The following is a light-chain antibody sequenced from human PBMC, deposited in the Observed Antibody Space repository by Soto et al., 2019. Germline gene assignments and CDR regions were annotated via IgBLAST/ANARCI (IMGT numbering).Light chain of an antibody. CDR2: EVS. CDR1: SSDVGGYNY. CDR3: SSYTSSSTLP. Sequence: QSVLTQPASVSGSPGQSITISCTGTSSDVGGYNYVSWYQHHPGKAPKLMIYEVSNRPSGVSNRFSGSKSGNTAYLTISGLQAEDEADYYCSSYTSSSTLPFGGGTKLTVL. V-gene: IGLV2-14*01. J-gene: IGLJ2*01.